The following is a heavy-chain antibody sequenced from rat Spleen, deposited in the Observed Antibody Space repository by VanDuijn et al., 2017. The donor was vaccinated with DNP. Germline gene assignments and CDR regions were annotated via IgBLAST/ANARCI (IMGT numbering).Heavy chain of an antibody. CDR1: GYSITSNY. Sequence: EVRLQESGPGLVQPSQSLSLTCFVTGYSITSNYWAWIRKFPGNKMEWIGYINYSGSTGYNPSLKSRISITRDTSKNQFFLQLNSVTTEDTATYYCARGISSYYGYNSYWYFDFWGPGTMVTVSS. CDR3: ARGISSYYGYNSYWYFDF. V-gene: IGHV3-1*01. D-gene: IGHD1-9*01. J-gene: IGHJ1*01. CDR2: INYSGST.